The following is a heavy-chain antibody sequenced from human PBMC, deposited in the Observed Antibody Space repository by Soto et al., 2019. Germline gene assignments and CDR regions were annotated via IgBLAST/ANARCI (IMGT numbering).Heavy chain of an antibody. J-gene: IGHJ3*02. CDR3: TTGRDSSSPGAFDI. D-gene: IGHD6-13*01. V-gene: IGHV3-15*01. CDR1: GFTFSNAW. CDR2: IKSKTDGGTT. Sequence: EVQLVESGGGLVKPGGSLRLSCAASGFTFSNAWMSWVRQAPGKGLEWVGRIKSKTDGGTTDYAAPVKGRFTISRDDSKNTLYLQMNSLKTEDTAVYYCTTGRDSSSPGAFDIWGQGTMVTVSS.